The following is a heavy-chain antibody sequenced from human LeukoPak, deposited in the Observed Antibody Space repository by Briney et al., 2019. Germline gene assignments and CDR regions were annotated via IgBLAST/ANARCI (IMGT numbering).Heavy chain of an antibody. V-gene: IGHV4-34*01. Sequence: SETLSLTCAVYGGSFSGYYWSWIRQPPGKGLEWIGEINHSGSTNYNPSLKSRVTISVDTSKNQFSLKLSSVTAADTAVYYCARGRRYYYYYMDVWGKGTTVTVSS. J-gene: IGHJ6*03. CDR1: GGSFSGYY. CDR2: INHSGST. CDR3: ARGRRYYYYYMDV.